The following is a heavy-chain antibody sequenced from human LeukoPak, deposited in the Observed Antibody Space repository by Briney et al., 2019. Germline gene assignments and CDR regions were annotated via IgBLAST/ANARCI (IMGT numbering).Heavy chain of an antibody. CDR2: ISGSGGDT. V-gene: IGHV3-23*01. D-gene: IGHD3-10*01. J-gene: IGHJ4*02. CDR1: GFTFSSFA. CDR3: AKERYGSGTHYNDY. Sequence: PGGSLRLSCAASGFTFSSFAMSWVRQAPGKGLEWASAISGSGGDTSYADSVKGRFTISRDNSKNTLYLQMNSLRAEDTAVYYCAKERYGSGTHYNDYWGQGTLVTVSS.